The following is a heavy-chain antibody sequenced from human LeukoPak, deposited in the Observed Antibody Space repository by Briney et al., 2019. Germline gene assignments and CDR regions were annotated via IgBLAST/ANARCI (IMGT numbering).Heavy chain of an antibody. CDR2: INAGNGNT. CDR3: AKGVDTAMAPLDY. V-gene: IGHV1-3*01. CDR1: GYTFTSYA. D-gene: IGHD5-18*01. J-gene: IGHJ4*02. Sequence: GASVKVSCKASGYTFTSYAIHWVRQAPGQRLEWMGWINAGNGNTKYSQKFQGRVTITRDTSASTAYMELSSLRSEDTAVYYCAKGVDTAMAPLDYWGQGTLVTVSS.